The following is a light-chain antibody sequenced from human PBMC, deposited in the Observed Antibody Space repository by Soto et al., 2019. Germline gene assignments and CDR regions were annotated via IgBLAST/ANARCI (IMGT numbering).Light chain of an antibody. CDR3: QQRSNWPYT. CDR2: DAS. Sequence: EIVLTQSPATLSLSPGERATLSCRASQSVSSYLAWFQQKAGQAPRLLIYDASNKATDIPARFSGSGSGTDFTLTISSLEPEDFAVYYCQQRSNWPYTFGQGTKLEIK. CDR1: QSVSSY. J-gene: IGKJ2*01. V-gene: IGKV3-11*01.